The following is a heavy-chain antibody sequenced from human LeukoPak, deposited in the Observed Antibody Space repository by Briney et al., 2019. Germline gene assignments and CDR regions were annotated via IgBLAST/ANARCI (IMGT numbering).Heavy chain of an antibody. J-gene: IGHJ6*02. V-gene: IGHV3-23*01. CDR1: GFTFSSCA. CDR3: AKGVTTVRIYYHGMDV. D-gene: IGHD4-17*01. Sequence: PGGSLRLSCAASGFTFSSCAMSWVRQAPGKGLEWVSLISGSGDSRYYADSVKGRFTISRDNAKNTLWLQMNSLRAEDTAVYYCAKGVTTVRIYYHGMDVWGQGTLVIVSS. CDR2: ISGSGDSR.